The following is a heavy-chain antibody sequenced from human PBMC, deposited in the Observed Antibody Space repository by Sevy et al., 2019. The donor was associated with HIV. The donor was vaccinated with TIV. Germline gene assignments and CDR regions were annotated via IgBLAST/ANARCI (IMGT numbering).Heavy chain of an antibody. V-gene: IGHV3-30*18. CDR1: GFTFSNYG. Sequence: GGSLRLSCAASGFTFSNYGMHWVRQAPGKGLEWVAVISYDGSKKYYADSVKGRFTISRDNSKNTLYLQMNSLGTEDTAVYYCAKRPSLFYLLAYWGQGTLVTVSS. CDR2: ISYDGSKK. D-gene: IGHD3-3*01. CDR3: AKRPSLFYLLAY. J-gene: IGHJ4*02.